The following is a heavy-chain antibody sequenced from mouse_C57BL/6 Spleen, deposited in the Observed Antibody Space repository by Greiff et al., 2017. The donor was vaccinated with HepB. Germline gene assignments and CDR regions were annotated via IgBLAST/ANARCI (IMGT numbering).Heavy chain of an antibody. D-gene: IGHD1-1*01. CDR1: GFNIKDDY. CDR2: IDPENGDT. J-gene: IGHJ3*01. Sequence: EVKLQESGAELVRPGASVKLSCTASGFNIKDDYMHWVKQRPEQGLEWIGWIDPENGDTEYASKFQGKATITADTSSNTAYLQLSSLTSEDTAVYYCTTSYYGRSYVAYWGQGTLVTVSA. V-gene: IGHV14-4*01. CDR3: TTSYYGRSYVAY.